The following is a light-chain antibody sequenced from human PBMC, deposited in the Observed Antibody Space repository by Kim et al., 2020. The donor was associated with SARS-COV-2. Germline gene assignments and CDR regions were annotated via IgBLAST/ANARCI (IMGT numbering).Light chain of an antibody. CDR3: QQYSRSLT. CDR1: QSVSSY. Sequence: SWSPEKKADLTCRASQSVSSYLAWYQQKPGQAPRLLIYDASTRASGFPDRFSGSGSGTDFTLTISRLEPEDFAVYYCQQYSRSLTFGGGTKVDIK. J-gene: IGKJ4*01. V-gene: IGKV3-20*01. CDR2: DAS.